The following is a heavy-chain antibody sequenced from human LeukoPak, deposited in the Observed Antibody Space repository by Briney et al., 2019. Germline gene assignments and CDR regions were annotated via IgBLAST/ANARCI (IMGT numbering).Heavy chain of an antibody. D-gene: IGHD6-13*01. CDR1: GFTFSSYA. CDR2: ISSNGGST. CDR3: ARHIAAAGFDY. V-gene: IGHV3-64*01. J-gene: IGHJ4*02. Sequence: PGGSLRLSCAASGFTFSSYAMHWVRQAPGKGLEYVSGISSNGGSTYYANSVKGRFTISRDNSKNTLYLQMGSLRAEDMAVYYCARHIAAAGFDYWGQGTLVTVSS.